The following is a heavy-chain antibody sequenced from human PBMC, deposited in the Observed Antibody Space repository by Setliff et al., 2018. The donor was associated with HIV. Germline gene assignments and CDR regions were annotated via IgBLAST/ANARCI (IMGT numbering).Heavy chain of an antibody. D-gene: IGHD3-22*01. J-gene: IGHJ4*02. CDR2: IRYDGSNK. CDR3: ARALTYNYGSTCDY. Sequence: GGSLRLSCPASGFTLSSCCMHWVRQDPGKGLEWVAFIRYDGSNKYYADSVKGRFTVSRDTSKNTLYLHMNSLRAEDTAVYYCARALTYNYGSTCDYWGQGALVTV. CDR1: GFTLSSCC. V-gene: IGHV3-30*02.